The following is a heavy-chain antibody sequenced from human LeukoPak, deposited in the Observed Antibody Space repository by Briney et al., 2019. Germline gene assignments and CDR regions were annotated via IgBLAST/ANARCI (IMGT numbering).Heavy chain of an antibody. CDR1: GFTFSSYA. Sequence: GGSLRLSCAASGFTFSSYAMSWVRQAPGKGLEWVSGISGSGDNTYHADSVKGRLTISRDNSKNTLYLQMISLRAQDTAIYYCAKSGGLSGSGRLGVDVWGQETTVTVSS. V-gene: IGHV3-23*01. CDR3: AKSGGLSGSGRLGVDV. J-gene: IGHJ6*02. D-gene: IGHD3-10*01. CDR2: ISGSGDNT.